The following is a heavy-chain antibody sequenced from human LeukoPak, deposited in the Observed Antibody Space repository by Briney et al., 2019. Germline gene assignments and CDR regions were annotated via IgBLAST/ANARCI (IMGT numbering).Heavy chain of an antibody. J-gene: IGHJ4*02. D-gene: IGHD3-22*01. CDR3: ARDFGSRVNYDSSEGAN. Sequence: GGSLRLSCAASGFTFNSYWMNWVRQAPGKGLEWVSSISSSSSYIYYADSMKGRFTISRDNAKNSLYLQMNSLRAEDTAVYYCARDFGSRVNYDSSEGANWGQGTLVTVSS. CDR1: GFTFNSYW. CDR2: ISSSSSYI. V-gene: IGHV3-21*01.